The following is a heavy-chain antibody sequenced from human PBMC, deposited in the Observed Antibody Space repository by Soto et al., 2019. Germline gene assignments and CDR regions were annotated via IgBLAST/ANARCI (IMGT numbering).Heavy chain of an antibody. D-gene: IGHD3-3*01. V-gene: IGHV4-31*02. J-gene: IGHJ6*02. CDR1: GGSISSGGYY. Sequence: KPSETLSLTCTVSGGSISSGGYYWSWIRQLPGKGLEWMGYIYRSGNAYYNPSLESRLTISVDTSKNQFSLKLSSVTAADTAVYYCARKNDFSRGYFYYSGLDVWGHGTTVTVSS. CDR2: IYRSGNA. CDR3: ARKNDFSRGYFYYSGLDV.